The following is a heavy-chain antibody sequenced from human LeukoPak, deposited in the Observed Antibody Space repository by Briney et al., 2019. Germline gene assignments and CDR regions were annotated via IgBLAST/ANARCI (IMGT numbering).Heavy chain of an antibody. V-gene: IGHV3-11*04. D-gene: IGHD6-19*01. CDR1: GFTFSDYY. Sequence: GGSLRLSCAASGFTFSDYYMSWIRQAPGKGLEWVSYISSSGSTIYYADSVKGRFTISRGNAKNSLYLQMNSLRAEDTAVYYCARQAIAVAGTLGSYYFDYWGQGTLVTVSS. CDR3: ARQAIAVAGTLGSYYFDY. CDR2: ISSSGSTI. J-gene: IGHJ4*02.